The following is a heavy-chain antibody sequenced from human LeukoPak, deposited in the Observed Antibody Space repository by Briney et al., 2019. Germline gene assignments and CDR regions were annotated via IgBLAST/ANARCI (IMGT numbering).Heavy chain of an antibody. CDR3: ARDLVTVTKGFDI. CDR1: TDSFTSNY. CDR2: ISYIGST. V-gene: IGHV4-59*01. D-gene: IGHD4-17*01. J-gene: IGHJ3*02. Sequence: SYTPTLICVISTDSFTSNYCTCFRNPPGKGLDWIGYISYIGSTNYNPSLKSRVTISIDTSKNQFSLKLTSVTAADTAVYYCARDLVTVTKGFDIWGQGTMVSVSS.